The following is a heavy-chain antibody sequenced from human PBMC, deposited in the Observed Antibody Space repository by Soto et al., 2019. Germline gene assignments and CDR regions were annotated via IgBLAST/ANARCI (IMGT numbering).Heavy chain of an antibody. J-gene: IGHJ6*02. CDR2: IDWDDDK. CDR3: ARFVEMASSYYYYGMDV. CDR1: GFSLSTSGMC. D-gene: IGHD5-12*01. V-gene: IGHV2-70*11. Sequence: SGPTLVNPTQTLTLTCTFSGFSLSTSGMCVSWIRQPPGKALEWLARIDWDDDKYYSTSLKTRLTISKDTSKNQVVLTMTNMDPVDTATYYCARFVEMASSYYYYGMDVWGQGTTVTVSS.